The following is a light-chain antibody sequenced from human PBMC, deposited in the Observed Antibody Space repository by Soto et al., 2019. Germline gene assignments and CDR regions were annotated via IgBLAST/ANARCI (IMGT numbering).Light chain of an antibody. CDR3: SSYTTSSPHVV. V-gene: IGLV2-14*01. CDR2: DVS. Sequence: QSALTQPASVSGSPGQSITISCTGTSSDVGSYNYVSWYQQYPGTAPKLMIYDVSNRPSGVSYRFSGSKSGNTASLTISGLQAEDEADYYCSSYTTSSPHVVFGGGTKLTDL. CDR1: SSDVGSYNY. J-gene: IGLJ2*01.